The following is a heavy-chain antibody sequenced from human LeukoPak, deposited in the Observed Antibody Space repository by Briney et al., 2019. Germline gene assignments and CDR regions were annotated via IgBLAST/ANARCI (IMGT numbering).Heavy chain of an antibody. CDR2: IYYSGNT. D-gene: IGHD2-8*02. V-gene: IGHV4-39*01. Sequence: SETLSLTCTVSADSISSSSYYWGWIRQLPGKGLEWIGTIYYSGNTYYNPSLKSRVTISVDTSKNQFFLKLSSVTAADAALYYCVRHPSAGGGDFYGMDVWGQGTTVTVSS. J-gene: IGHJ6*02. CDR3: VRHPSAGGGDFYGMDV. CDR1: ADSISSSSYY.